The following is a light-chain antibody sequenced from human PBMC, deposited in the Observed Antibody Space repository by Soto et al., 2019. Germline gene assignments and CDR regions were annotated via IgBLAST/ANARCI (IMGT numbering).Light chain of an antibody. CDR1: QTIDIGY. J-gene: IGKJ5*01. CDR2: GAS. V-gene: IGKV3-20*01. Sequence: EIVLTQSPGTLSLSPGERATLSCRASQTIDIGYLSWYQKKPGQPPRLLIYGASNRATGIPDRFSGSGSGTDFTLTISRLEPEDFAVYYCQQYNWSPHTFGQGTRLEIK. CDR3: QQYNWSPHT.